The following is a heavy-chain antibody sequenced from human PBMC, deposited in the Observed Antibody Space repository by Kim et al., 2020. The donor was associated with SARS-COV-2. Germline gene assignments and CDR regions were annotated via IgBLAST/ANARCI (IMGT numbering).Heavy chain of an antibody. CDR3: ARQFGSGCMDV. CDR2: T. V-gene: IGHV5-51*01. J-gene: IGHJ6*02. Sequence: TRYSPSFQGQITISADKSISTAYLQWSSLKASDTAMYYCARQFGSGCMDVWGQGTTVTVSS. D-gene: IGHD6-19*01.